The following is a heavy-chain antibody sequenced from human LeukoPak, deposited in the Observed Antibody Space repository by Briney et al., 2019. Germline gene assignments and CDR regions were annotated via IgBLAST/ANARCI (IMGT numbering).Heavy chain of an antibody. D-gene: IGHD2-21*02. Sequence: GSSVKVSCKASGGTFSSYAISWVRQAPGQGLEWMGGIIPIFGTENYAQKFQGRVTITADESTSTAYMELSSLRSEDTAVYYCARGTPSPRLSLNQYYFDYWGQGTLVTVSS. J-gene: IGHJ4*02. CDR2: IIPIFGTE. CDR3: ARGTPSPRLSLNQYYFDY. V-gene: IGHV1-69*01. CDR1: GGTFSSYA.